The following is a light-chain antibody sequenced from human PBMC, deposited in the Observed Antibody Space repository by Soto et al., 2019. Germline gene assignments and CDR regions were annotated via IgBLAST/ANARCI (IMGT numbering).Light chain of an antibody. CDR2: TAS. CDR3: QHYNSYSEA. J-gene: IGKJ1*01. V-gene: IGKV1-17*01. Sequence: DIQMTQSPSSLSASVGDRVTITCRASQDITTDLGWYQQKPGKAPKRLIYTASSLQSGVPSRFSGSGSGTEFTLTISSLQPEDFATYYCQHYNSYSEAFGQGTKVDIK. CDR1: QDITTD.